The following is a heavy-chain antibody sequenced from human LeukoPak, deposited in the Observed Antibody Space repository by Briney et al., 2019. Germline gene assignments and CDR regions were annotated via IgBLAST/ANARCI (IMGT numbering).Heavy chain of an antibody. V-gene: IGHV3-30*02. Sequence: GGSLRLSCAASGFTFSSYGMHWVRQAPGKGLEWVAFIRYDGSNKYYADSVKGRFTISRDNPKNTLYLQMNSLRAEDTAVYYCAKDFDYYDSSGYYHGSHYFDYWGQGTLVTVSS. CDR1: GFTFSSYG. J-gene: IGHJ4*02. CDR3: AKDFDYYDSSGYYHGSHYFDY. CDR2: IRYDGSNK. D-gene: IGHD3-22*01.